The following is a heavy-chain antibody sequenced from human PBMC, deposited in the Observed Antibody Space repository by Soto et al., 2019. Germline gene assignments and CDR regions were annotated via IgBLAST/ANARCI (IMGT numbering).Heavy chain of an antibody. CDR1: GGSFSVYY. CDR2: VNPTGST. J-gene: IGHJ3*02. D-gene: IGHD6-19*01. Sequence: SETLSLTCAVYGGSFSVYYWSWIRHSPGKGLEWIGEVNPTGSTKYNPSLKSRVTISVDTSKNQFSLNLNSVTAADTALYYCARSREQWLVDAFDIWGQGTMVTVSS. V-gene: IGHV4-34*01. CDR3: ARSREQWLVDAFDI.